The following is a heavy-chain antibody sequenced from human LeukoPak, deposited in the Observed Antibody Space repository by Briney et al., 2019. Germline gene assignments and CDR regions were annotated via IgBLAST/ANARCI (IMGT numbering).Heavy chain of an antibody. CDR3: VRIIVGASNWFDS. CDR1: GFSFSTHW. D-gene: IGHD1-26*01. Sequence: GGSLRLSCAASGFSFSTHWMHWVRQAPGKGLVWVSRIHSDGSVTNYAGSVKGRFTISRDNAKNTLYLQMSSLRAEDTVVYYCVRIIVGASNWFDSWGQGTLVTVSS. J-gene: IGHJ5*01. CDR2: IHSDGSVT. V-gene: IGHV3-74*01.